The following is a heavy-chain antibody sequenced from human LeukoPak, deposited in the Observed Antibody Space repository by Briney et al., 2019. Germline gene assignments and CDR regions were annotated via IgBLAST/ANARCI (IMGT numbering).Heavy chain of an antibody. D-gene: IGHD2-2*01. CDR3: VKRPASSDAYFEE. J-gene: IGHJ4*02. CDR1: GFTFSSYA. CDR2: ISGSGGST. Sequence: PGGSLRLSCAASGFTFSSYAMSWVRQAPGKGLEWVSAISGSGGSTYYADSVKGRFTISRDNSKNTLYLQMHSLRAEDTAVYYCVKRPASSDAYFEEWGRGTLVNVSS. V-gene: IGHV3-23*01.